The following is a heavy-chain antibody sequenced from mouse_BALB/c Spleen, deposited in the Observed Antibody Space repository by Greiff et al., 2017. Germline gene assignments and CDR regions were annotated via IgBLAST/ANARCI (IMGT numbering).Heavy chain of an antibody. Sequence: VQLQQSGAELVRPGASVKISCKAFGYTFTNHHINWVKQRPEQGLEWIGRIDPANGNTKYDPKFQGKATITADTSSNTAYLQLSSLTSEDTAVYYCARDYYGSSYGGFAYWGQGTLVTVSA. J-gene: IGHJ3*01. CDR2: IDPANGNT. V-gene: IGHV14-3*02. D-gene: IGHD1-1*01. CDR1: GYTFTNHH. CDR3: ARDYYGSSYGGFAY.